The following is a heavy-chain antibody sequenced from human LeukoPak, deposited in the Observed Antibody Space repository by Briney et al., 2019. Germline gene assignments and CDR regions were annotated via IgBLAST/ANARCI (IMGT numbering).Heavy chain of an antibody. Sequence: GGSLRLSCAASGFTFSSYEMNWVRQAPGKGLEWVSYISSSGSTIYYADSVKGRFTISRDNAKNSLYLQMNSLRAEDTAVYYCARSYVDTAMALDYWGQGTLVTVSP. CDR3: ARSYVDTAMALDY. J-gene: IGHJ4*02. V-gene: IGHV3-48*03. CDR2: ISSSGSTI. CDR1: GFTFSSYE. D-gene: IGHD5-18*01.